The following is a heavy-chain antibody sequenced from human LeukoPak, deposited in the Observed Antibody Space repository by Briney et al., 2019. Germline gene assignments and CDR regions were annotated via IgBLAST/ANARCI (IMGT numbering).Heavy chain of an antibody. Sequence: SETLSLTCTVSGGSISSYYWSWIRQSPGKGLEWIGYIFYGESTHYNPSLKSRVTISVDTSKSHFSLELSSVTAADTAVYYCVRQAGQMRFDPWGQGSPVTVSS. J-gene: IGHJ5*02. CDR1: GGSISSYY. CDR3: VRQAGQMRFDP. V-gene: IGHV4-59*08. D-gene: IGHD5-24*01. CDR2: IFYGEST.